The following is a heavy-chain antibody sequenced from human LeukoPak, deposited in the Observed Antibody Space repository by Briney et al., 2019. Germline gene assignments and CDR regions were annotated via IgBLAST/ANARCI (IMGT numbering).Heavy chain of an antibody. CDR3: ANPSH. CDR1: GAFISRYY. V-gene: IGHV4-59*01. CDR2: IYYSVST. J-gene: IGHJ4*01. Sequence: SETLSLTSTVSGAFISRYYCSWVRQPPGKGLEWIGYIYYSVSTNYNPSLKSRVTISIDTSKNQSSLKLRSVTAADTAVSYCANPSHWGXGXLVTVSS.